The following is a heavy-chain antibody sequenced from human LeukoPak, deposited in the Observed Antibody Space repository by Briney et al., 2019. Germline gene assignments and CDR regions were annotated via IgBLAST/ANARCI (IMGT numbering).Heavy chain of an antibody. CDR2: IYSGGST. J-gene: IGHJ4*02. CDR1: GFTVSSNY. CDR3: ARDNPVTSFDY. V-gene: IGHV3-66*01. Sequence: GGSLRLSCAASGFTVSSNYMSWVRQAPGKGLEWVSVIYSGGSTYYADSVKGRFTISRDNSKNTLYLQMNSLRSEDTAVYYCARDNPVTSFDYWGQGTLVTVSS. D-gene: IGHD2-21*02.